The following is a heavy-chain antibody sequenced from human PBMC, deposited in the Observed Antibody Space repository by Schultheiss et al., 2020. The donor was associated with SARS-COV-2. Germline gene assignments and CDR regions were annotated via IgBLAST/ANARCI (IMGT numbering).Heavy chain of an antibody. V-gene: IGHV3-48*04. CDR2: ISSSSSTI. D-gene: IGHD4-23*01. CDR3: ARVTPAPHYYYYGMDV. CDR1: GFTFSSYS. Sequence: GGSLRLSCAASGFTFSSYSMNWVRQAPGKGLEWVSYISSSSSTIYYADSVKGRFTISRDNAKNSLYLQMNSLRAEDTAVYYCARVTPAPHYYYYGMDVWGQGTTVTVSS. J-gene: IGHJ6*02.